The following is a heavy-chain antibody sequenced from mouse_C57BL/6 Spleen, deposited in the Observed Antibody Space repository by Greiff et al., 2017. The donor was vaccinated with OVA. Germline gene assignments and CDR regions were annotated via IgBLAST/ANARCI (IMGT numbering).Heavy chain of an antibody. Sequence: VKLVESGPGLVAPSQSLSISCTVSGFSFTSYGVDWVRQSPGKGLEWLGVICGVGSTTYNSALKSRLSISKNNSKSQVFLKMISLQTYDTAMYYYVSELDDGGFAYWGQGTLGTVSA. J-gene: IGHJ3*01. V-gene: IGHV2-6*01. CDR2: ICGVGST. CDR1: GFSFTSYG. D-gene: IGHD2-3*01. CDR3: VSELDDGGFAY.